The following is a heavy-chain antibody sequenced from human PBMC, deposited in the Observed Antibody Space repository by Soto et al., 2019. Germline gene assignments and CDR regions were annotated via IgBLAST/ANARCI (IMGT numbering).Heavy chain of an antibody. CDR2: ISYDGSNK. CDR1: GFTFSSYG. Sequence: PGGSLRLSCAASGFTFSSYGMHWVRQAPGKGLEWVAVISYDGSNKYYADSVKGRFTISRDNSKNTLYLQMNSLRAEDTAVYYCVKDSPSYDFWSGWYYYYGMDVWGQGTTVTVSS. V-gene: IGHV3-30*18. J-gene: IGHJ6*02. CDR3: VKDSPSYDFWSGWYYYYGMDV. D-gene: IGHD3-3*01.